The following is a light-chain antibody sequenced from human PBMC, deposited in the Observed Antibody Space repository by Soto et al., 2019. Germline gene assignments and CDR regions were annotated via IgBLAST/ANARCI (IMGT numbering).Light chain of an antibody. CDR2: RAS. V-gene: IGKV3-15*01. CDR3: QQYNNWPIT. CDR1: QSVDSL. J-gene: IGKJ5*01. Sequence: EIVRTQSPATLSVSPGETATLSCKTSQSVDSLLAWYQQKPGQAPRLLIYRASTRTTGIPARFSGSGSGTEFTLTINSLQSEDFAVYYCQQYNNWPITFGQGTRLEIK.